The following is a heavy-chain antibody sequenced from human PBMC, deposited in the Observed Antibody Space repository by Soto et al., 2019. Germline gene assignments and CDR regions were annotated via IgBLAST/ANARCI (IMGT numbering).Heavy chain of an antibody. D-gene: IGHD5-12*01. J-gene: IGHJ4*01. Sequence: GGSLRLSCAASGFTFRSYNMNWVRQAPGKGLDWLSYISSSSSTIYYADSVKGRFTISRDNAKNSLYLQMNSLRDDDTAMYYCARGGTIAVTTIGDYWGQGTLVTVSS. V-gene: IGHV3-48*02. CDR1: GFTFRSYN. CDR3: ARGGTIAVTTIGDY. CDR2: ISSSSSTI.